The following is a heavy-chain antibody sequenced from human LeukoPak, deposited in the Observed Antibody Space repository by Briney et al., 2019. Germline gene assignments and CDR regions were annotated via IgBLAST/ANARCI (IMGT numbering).Heavy chain of an antibody. Sequence: PGGSLRLSCAASGFTFNYFWMHWVRQVPGKGLVWVSGINNDGTATYYADSVKGRFTISRDNAKNTVYLQTNGLGAEDTTVYYCATVSEYWGQGTLVTASS. CDR2: INNDGTAT. CDR1: GFTFNYFW. V-gene: IGHV3-74*01. CDR3: ATVSEY. J-gene: IGHJ4*02.